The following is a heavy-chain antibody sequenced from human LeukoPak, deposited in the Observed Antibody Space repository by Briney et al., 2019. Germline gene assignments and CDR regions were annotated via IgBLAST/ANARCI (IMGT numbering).Heavy chain of an antibody. CDR3: ARQYSYTSYFDY. CDR1: GDSISSYY. J-gene: IGHJ4*02. Sequence: SETLSLTCTVSGDSISSYYWSWVRQPPGKGLEWIGYIYYSGSTNYNPSLKSRVTTSVDTSKNQFSLKLSSVTAADTALYYCARQYSYTSYFDYWGQGILVTVSS. CDR2: IYYSGST. D-gene: IGHD6-6*01. V-gene: IGHV4-59*01.